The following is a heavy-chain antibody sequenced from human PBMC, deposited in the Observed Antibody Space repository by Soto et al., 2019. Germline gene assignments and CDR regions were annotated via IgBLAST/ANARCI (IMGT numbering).Heavy chain of an antibody. V-gene: IGHV4-34*01. J-gene: IGHJ6*02. CDR1: GGSFSGYY. CDR2: INHSGST. CDR3: ARLVGAYYDFWSGYYGYGMDV. D-gene: IGHD3-3*01. Sequence: PSETLSLTCAVYGGSFSGYYWSWIRQPPGKGLEWIGEINHSGSTNYNPSLKSRVTVSVDTSKNQFSLKLSSVTAADTAVYYCARLVGAYYDFWSGYYGYGMDVWGQGTTVT.